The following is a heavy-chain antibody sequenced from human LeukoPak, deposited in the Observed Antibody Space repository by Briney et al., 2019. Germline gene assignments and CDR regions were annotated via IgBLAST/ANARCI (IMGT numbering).Heavy chain of an antibody. CDR2: ISGSGGST. Sequence: GGSLRLSCAASGFTFSSYAMSWVRQAPGKGLEWVSAISGSGGSTYYADSVKGRFTISRDNSKNTLYLQMNSLRAEDTAVYYCAIDRDRTQWLRSFDYWGQGTLVTVSS. D-gene: IGHD6-19*01. CDR3: AIDRDRTQWLRSFDY. J-gene: IGHJ4*02. V-gene: IGHV3-23*01. CDR1: GFTFSSYA.